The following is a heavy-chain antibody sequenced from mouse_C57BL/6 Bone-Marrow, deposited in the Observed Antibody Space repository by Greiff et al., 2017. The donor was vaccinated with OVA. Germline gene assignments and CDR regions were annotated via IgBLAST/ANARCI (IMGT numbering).Heavy chain of an antibody. CDR3: ARHLYSNHVYWYFDV. V-gene: IGHV5-6*01. CDR2: ISSGGSYT. Sequence: EVHLVESGGDLVKPGGSLKLSCAASGFTFSSYGMSWVRQTPDKRLEWVATISSGGSYTYYPDSVKGRFTISRDNAKNTLYLQMSSLKSEDTAMYYCARHLYSNHVYWYFDVWGTGTTVTVSS. D-gene: IGHD2-5*01. J-gene: IGHJ1*03. CDR1: GFTFSSYG.